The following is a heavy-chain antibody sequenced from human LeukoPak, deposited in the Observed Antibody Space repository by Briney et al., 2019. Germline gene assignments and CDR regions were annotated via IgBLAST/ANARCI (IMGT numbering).Heavy chain of an antibody. CDR2: INTDGSST. V-gene: IGHV3-74*01. D-gene: IGHD3-9*01. Sequence: GGSLRLSCAASGFTFSSYWMHWVRQAPGKGLVWVSRINTDGSSTSYADSVKGRFTISRDNAKNTLYLQMNSLRAEDTAVYYCARPLLAGYYDAFDIWGQGTMVTVSS. CDR3: ARPLLAGYYDAFDI. J-gene: IGHJ3*02. CDR1: GFTFSSYW.